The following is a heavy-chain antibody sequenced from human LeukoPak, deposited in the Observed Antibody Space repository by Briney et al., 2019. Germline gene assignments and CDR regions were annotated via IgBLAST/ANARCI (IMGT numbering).Heavy chain of an antibody. J-gene: IGHJ4*02. D-gene: IGHD3-22*01. CDR1: GGSFSGYY. CDR2: INHSGST. CDR3: ATDSSGHHY. Sequence: PSETLSLTCAVYGGSFSGYYWSWIRQPPGKGLEWIGEINHSGSTNYNPSLKSRVTISVDTSKNQFSLKLSSVTAADTAVYYCATDSSGHHYWGQGTLVAVSS. V-gene: IGHV4-34*01.